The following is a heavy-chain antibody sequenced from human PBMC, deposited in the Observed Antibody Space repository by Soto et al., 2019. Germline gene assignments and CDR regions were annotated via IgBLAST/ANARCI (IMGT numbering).Heavy chain of an antibody. CDR1: GGSISSYY. J-gene: IGHJ3*02. V-gene: IGHV4-59*01. CDR2: IYYSGST. Sequence: SETLSLTCTVSGGSISSYYWSWIRQPPGKGLEWIGYIYYSGSTNYNPSLKSRVTISVDTSKNQFSLKLSSVTAADTAVYDCARKAGSSMGSGAFDIWGQGTMVTVSS. D-gene: IGHD6-13*01. CDR3: ARKAGSSMGSGAFDI.